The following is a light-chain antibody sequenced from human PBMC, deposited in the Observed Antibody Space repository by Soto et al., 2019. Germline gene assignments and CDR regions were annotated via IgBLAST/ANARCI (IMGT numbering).Light chain of an antibody. J-gene: IGLJ3*02. CDR3: LLLYSGARV. V-gene: IGLV7-46*01. CDR1: TGDVTSGHY. CDR2: DTS. Sequence: QAVVTQEPSLTVSPGGTVTLTCGSSTGDVTSGHYPYWFQQKPGQAPTTLIYDTSNKRSWTPARFSGSLLGGKAALTLSGAQPEDEADYYCLLLYSGARVFGGGTQLTVL.